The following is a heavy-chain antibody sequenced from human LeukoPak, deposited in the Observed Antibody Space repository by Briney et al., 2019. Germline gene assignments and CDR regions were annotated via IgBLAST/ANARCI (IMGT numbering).Heavy chain of an antibody. CDR3: TRARGYSYGYLDY. J-gene: IGHJ4*02. Sequence: GRSLILSCTASGFTFGDYAMSWVRQAPGKGLEWVGFIRSKAYGGTTEYAASVKGRFTISRDDSKSIAYLQMNSLKTEDTAVYYCTRARGYSYGYLDYWGQGTLVSVSS. D-gene: IGHD5-18*01. V-gene: IGHV3-49*04. CDR1: GFTFGDYA. CDR2: IRSKAYGGTT.